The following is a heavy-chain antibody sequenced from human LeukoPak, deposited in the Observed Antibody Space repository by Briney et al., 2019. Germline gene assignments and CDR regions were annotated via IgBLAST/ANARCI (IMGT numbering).Heavy chain of an antibody. CDR1: GFTFSSYA. CDR2: ISYDGSNK. V-gene: IGHV3-30-3*01. D-gene: IGHD2-2*01. J-gene: IGHJ4*02. Sequence: GGSLRLSCAASGFTFSSYAMSWVRQAPGKGLEWVAVISYDGSNKYYADSVKGRFTISRDNSKNTLYLQMNSLRAEDTAVYYCARPSTVDYWGQGTLVTVSS. CDR3: ARPSTVDY.